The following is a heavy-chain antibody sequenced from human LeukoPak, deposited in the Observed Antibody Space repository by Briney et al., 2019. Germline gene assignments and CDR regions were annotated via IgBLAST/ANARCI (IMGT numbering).Heavy chain of an antibody. CDR3: ARSSSYFTYFDL. CDR1: GFTLRDYY. Sequence: GGSLRLSCAASGFTLRDYYMSWIRQAPGKGLEWISYMSSTGNTIYYAESVKGRFTVSRDSANNPMSLQMTSLRAEDSAVYYCARSSSYFTYFDLWGRDTLVTVSS. D-gene: IGHD2/OR15-2a*01. CDR2: MSSTGNTI. J-gene: IGHJ2*01. V-gene: IGHV3-11*04.